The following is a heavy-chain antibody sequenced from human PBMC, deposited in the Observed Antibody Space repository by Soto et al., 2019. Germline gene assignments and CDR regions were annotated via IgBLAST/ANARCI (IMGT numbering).Heavy chain of an antibody. D-gene: IGHD3-10*01. CDR3: AKDRGFSDPVDY. CDR1: GFAFSSYA. J-gene: IGHJ4*02. Sequence: EVQLLESGGGLVQPGGSLRLSCAASGFAFSSYAMSWVRQAPGKGLEWVSSISGSTSGTYYAGAVKGRFTISRDNSNNALYLQMNSLRAEDTAVYDGAKDRGFSDPVDYLGQGSLVTVSS. CDR2: ISGSTSGT. V-gene: IGHV3-23*01.